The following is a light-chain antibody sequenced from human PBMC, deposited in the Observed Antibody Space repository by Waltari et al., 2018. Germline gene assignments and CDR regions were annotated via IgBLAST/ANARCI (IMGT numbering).Light chain of an antibody. Sequence: SYDLTQTPSMSVSPGQKASTTCSGDKLGEKYVCWYQQKSGQSPALVIYQDGRRPSGIPERFSGSNSGNTATLTISGTLIMDEAVYYCQAWDSGTAVFGGGTRLTVL. CDR3: QAWDSGTAV. J-gene: IGLJ3*02. CDR1: KLGEKY. CDR2: QDG. V-gene: IGLV3-1*01.